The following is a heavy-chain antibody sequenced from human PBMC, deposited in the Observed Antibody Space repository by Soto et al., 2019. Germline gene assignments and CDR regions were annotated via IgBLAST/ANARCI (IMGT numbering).Heavy chain of an antibody. V-gene: IGHV3-7*03. J-gene: IGHJ4*02. CDR2: INQDGSEK. D-gene: IGHD4-4*01. CDR1: GVSFSSYW. CDR3: ARDGGYSSFDC. Sequence: GSLRLCRAASGVSFSSYWMSGLSQEPGKGLEWVANINQDGSEKNFVDSVRGRFTISRDDGKSSLLLQMNSLRVEDTAGYCCARDGGYSSFDCWGQGT.